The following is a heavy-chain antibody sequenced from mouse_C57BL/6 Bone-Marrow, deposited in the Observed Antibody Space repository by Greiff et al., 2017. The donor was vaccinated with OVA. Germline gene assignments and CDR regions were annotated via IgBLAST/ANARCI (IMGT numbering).Heavy chain of an antibody. D-gene: IGHD2-4*01. CDR3: ARWDYLMDY. V-gene: IGHV14-3*01. Sequence: EVQLQQSVAELVRPGASVKLSCTASGFNIKNPYMHWVKQRPEQGLEWIGRIDPANGNTKYAPKFQGKATITADTSSNTAYLQLSSLTSEDTAIYYCARWDYLMDYWGQGTSVTVSS. CDR2: IDPANGNT. CDR1: GFNIKNPY. J-gene: IGHJ4*01.